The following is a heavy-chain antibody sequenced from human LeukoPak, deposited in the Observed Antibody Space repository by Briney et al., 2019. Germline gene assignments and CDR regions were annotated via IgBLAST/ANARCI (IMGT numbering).Heavy chain of an antibody. CDR3: AKNAVRGPGGDY. CDR2: ISDNT. V-gene: IGHV3-23*01. Sequence: PGGSLTLSCAASGFTFSTSAMTWVRQAPGKGLEWVSSISDNTYYADSVKGRFTISKDNSKNTLYLQMNSLRAEDTALYYCAKNAVRGPGGDYWGQGTLVAVSS. J-gene: IGHJ4*02. D-gene: IGHD3-10*01. CDR1: GFTFSTSA.